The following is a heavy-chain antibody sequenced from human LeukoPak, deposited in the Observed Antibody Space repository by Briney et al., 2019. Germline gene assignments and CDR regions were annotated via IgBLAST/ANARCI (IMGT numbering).Heavy chain of an antibody. CDR3: TRGFTIATG. D-gene: IGHD7-27*01. CDR1: GFTFGDYA. J-gene: IGHJ4*02. V-gene: IGHV3-49*04. CDR2: IRSKAYGGTT. Sequence: GGSLRLSCTASGFTFGDYAMSWVRQAPGKGLEWVGFIRSKAYGGTTEYAASVKGRFTISRDDSKSIAYLQMNSLKTEDTAVYYCTRGFTIATGWGQGTLVTVSS.